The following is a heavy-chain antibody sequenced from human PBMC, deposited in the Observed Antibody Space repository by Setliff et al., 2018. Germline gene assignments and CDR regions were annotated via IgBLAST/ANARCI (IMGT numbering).Heavy chain of an antibody. Sequence: SETLSLTCAVSGGSIRSYYWNWIRQPPGKGLEWIGYIYYSGSTNYNPSLKSRVTISVDTSKNHFSLKLSSVTAADTAVYYCAGSTVTQVDYWGQGTLVTVSS. J-gene: IGHJ4*02. CDR3: AGSTVTQVDY. V-gene: IGHV4-59*08. CDR1: GGSIRSYY. D-gene: IGHD4-17*01. CDR2: IYYSGST.